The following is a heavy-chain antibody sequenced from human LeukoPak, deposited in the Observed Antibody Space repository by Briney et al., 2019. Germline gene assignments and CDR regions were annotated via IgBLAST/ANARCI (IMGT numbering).Heavy chain of an antibody. CDR2: INHSGST. Sequence: SETLSLTCAVYGGSFSGYYWSWIRQPPGKGLEWIGEINHSGSTNYNPSLKSRVTISVDTSKNQFSLKLSSVTAADTAVYYCARGRYYYDSSGYYYGGRFEVCYFDYWGQGTLVTVSS. CDR1: GGSFSGYY. J-gene: IGHJ4*02. D-gene: IGHD3-22*01. V-gene: IGHV4-34*01. CDR3: ARGRYYYDSSGYYYGGRFEVCYFDY.